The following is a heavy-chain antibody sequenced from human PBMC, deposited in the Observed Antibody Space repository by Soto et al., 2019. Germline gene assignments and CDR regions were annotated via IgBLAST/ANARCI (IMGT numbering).Heavy chain of an antibody. Sequence: SVKVSCKASGGTFSSYTISWVRQAPGQGLEWMGRIIPILGIANYAQKFQGRVTITADKSTSTAYMELSSLRSEDTAVYYCARSRTVTSYYFDYWGQGTLVTVSS. CDR2: IIPILGIA. J-gene: IGHJ4*02. D-gene: IGHD4-17*01. V-gene: IGHV1-69*02. CDR1: GGTFSSYT. CDR3: ARSRTVTSYYFDY.